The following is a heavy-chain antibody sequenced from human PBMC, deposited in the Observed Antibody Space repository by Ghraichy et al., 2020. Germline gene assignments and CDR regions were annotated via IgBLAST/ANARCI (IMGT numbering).Heavy chain of an antibody. CDR2: INSYNGDT. D-gene: IGHD2-8*02. Sequence: ASVKVSCKASGSNFTTYGLTWLRQGPGQGLEWMGWINSYNGDTKYAQKVQGRVTMTTDTSTSTAYMELRSLRSDDTAVYYCARGGPYCSGGVCYFLDSWGQGTLVTVSS. CDR3: ARGGPYCSGGVCYFLDS. J-gene: IGHJ4*02. CDR1: GSNFTTYG. V-gene: IGHV1-18*01.